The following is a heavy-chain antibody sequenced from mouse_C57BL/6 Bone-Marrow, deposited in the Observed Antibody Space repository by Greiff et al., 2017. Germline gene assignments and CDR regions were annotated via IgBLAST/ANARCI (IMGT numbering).Heavy chain of an antibody. V-gene: IGHV1-82*01. CDR1: GYAFSSSW. Sequence: QVQLQQSGPELVKPGASVKLSCKASGYAFSSSWMNWVKQRPGKGLEWIGRIYPGDGDTNYNGKFKDKATLTADKSSSTAYMQLSSLTSEDSAVYFCSRGKDLDFDYWCQGTTLTVSA. J-gene: IGHJ2*01. CDR3: SRGKDLDFDY. CDR2: IYPGDGDT.